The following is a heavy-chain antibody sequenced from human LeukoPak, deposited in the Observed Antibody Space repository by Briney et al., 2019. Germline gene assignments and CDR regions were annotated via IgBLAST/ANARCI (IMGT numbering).Heavy chain of an antibody. CDR2: ISSGGSTI. Sequence: GGSLRLSCAASGFTFNDYYISWIRQAPGKGLEWVSYISSGGSTIYYADSVKGRFTISRDNAKNSLVLQMNSLRAEDTAVYYCARLFVGRHRVNDFWGQGTLVTVSS. D-gene: IGHD3/OR15-3a*01. J-gene: IGHJ4*02. V-gene: IGHV3-11*01. CDR3: ARLFVGRHRVNDF. CDR1: GFTFNDYY.